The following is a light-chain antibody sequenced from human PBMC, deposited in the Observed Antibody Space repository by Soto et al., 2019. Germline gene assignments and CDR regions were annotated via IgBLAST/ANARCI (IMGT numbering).Light chain of an antibody. CDR2: TAS. Sequence: IQMTQSPSSLSASVGDRVTITCRASQSISRNLTWYQQKPGKAPELLIYTASNLQSGVPSRFSGSGSGTGFALTISSLQPEDSAVYYCQQCHSSLLSFGGGTKVDI. V-gene: IGKV1-39*01. CDR3: QQCHSSLLS. J-gene: IGKJ4*01. CDR1: QSISRN.